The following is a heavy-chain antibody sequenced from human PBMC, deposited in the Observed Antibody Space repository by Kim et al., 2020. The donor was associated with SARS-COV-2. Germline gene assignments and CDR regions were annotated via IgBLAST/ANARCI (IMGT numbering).Heavy chain of an antibody. Sequence: GSTRDTPPLKSRVPIAGDTSKNQVSLKLSCVTAADTAVYYCARGRRHFQHWGQGTLVSVSS. V-gene: IGHV4-34*01. J-gene: IGHJ1*01. CDR3: ARGRRHFQH. CDR2: GST.